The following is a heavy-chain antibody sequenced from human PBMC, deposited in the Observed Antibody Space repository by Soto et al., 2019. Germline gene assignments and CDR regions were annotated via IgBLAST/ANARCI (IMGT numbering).Heavy chain of an antibody. V-gene: IGHV1-24*01. D-gene: IGHD6-19*01. CDR3: ASHIAVAGTPHAFDY. Sequence: GASVKVSCKVSGYTLTELSMHWVRQAPGKGLEWMGGFDPEDGETSYAQKFQGRVTMTRDTSTSTVYMELSSLRSEDTAVYYCASHIAVAGTPHAFDYWGQGTLVTVSS. J-gene: IGHJ4*02. CDR2: FDPEDGET. CDR1: GYTLTELS.